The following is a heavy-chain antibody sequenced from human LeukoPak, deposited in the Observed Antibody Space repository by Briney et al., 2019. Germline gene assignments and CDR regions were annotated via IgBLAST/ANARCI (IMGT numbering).Heavy chain of an antibody. CDR1: GFTFSSYW. CDR3: ARVLCPFRGGPFDY. V-gene: IGHV3-74*01. CDR2: INTDGSNT. D-gene: IGHD3-10*01. Sequence: PGGSLRLSCGASGFTFSSYWMFWVRQAPGKGLVWVSRINTDGSNTIHADSVKGRFTISRDNAKNSLHLQMNSLRAEDTAVYYCARVLCPFRGGPFDYWGQGTLVTVSS. J-gene: IGHJ4*02.